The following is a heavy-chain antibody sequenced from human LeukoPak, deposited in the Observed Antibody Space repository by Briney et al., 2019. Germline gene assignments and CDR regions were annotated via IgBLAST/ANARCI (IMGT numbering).Heavy chain of an antibody. CDR2: IYYSGST. V-gene: IGHV4-61*05. CDR3: ARGYCSGGSCSEFDY. J-gene: IGHJ4*02. D-gene: IGHD2-15*01. CDR1: GGSISSSSYY. Sequence: SETLSLTCTVSGGSISSSSYYWGWIRQPPGKGLEWIGYIYYSGSTNYNSSLKSRVTISVDTSKNQFSLKLSSVTAADTAVYYCARGYCSGGSCSEFDYWGQGTLVTVSS.